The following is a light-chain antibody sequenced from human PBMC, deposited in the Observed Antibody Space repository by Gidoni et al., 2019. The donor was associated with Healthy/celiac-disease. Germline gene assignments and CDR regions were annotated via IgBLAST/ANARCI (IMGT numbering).Light chain of an antibody. CDR1: QSVSSY. J-gene: IGKJ5*01. V-gene: IGKV3-11*01. CDR2: DAS. Sequence: EIVLTPSPATLSLSPGERATLSCRASQSVSSYLAWYQQKPGQAPRLLIYDASNRATGIPARFSGSGSGTDFTLTISSLEPEDFAVYYCQQRSKAITFGQGTRLEIK. CDR3: QQRSKAIT.